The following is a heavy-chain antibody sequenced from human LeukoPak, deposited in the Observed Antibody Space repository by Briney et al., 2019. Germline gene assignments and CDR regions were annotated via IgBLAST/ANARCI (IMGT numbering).Heavy chain of an antibody. CDR3: ARGYTDTAQEN. CDR1: GYTFTGYY. V-gene: IGHV1-69*05. J-gene: IGHJ4*02. D-gene: IGHD5-18*01. Sequence: ASVKVSCKASGYTFTGYYMHWVRQAPGQGLEWMGGIIPIFGTANYAQKFQGRVTITTDESTSTAYMELSSLRSEDTAVYYCARGYTDTAQENWGQGTLVTVSS. CDR2: IIPIFGTA.